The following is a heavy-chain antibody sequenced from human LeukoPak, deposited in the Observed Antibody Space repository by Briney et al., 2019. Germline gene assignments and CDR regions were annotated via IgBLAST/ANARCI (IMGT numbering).Heavy chain of an antibody. V-gene: IGHV4-4*07. D-gene: IGHD3-10*01. Sequence: KSSETLSLTCTVSGGSFSSYYWSWIRQPAGKGLEWIGRIYSSGSTNYNPSLKSRVTMSVDTSKNQFSLKLSSVTAADTAVYYCERVRAEYYGSGSHYKVWFDPWGQGTLVTVSS. J-gene: IGHJ5*02. CDR2: IYSSGST. CDR3: ERVRAEYYGSGSHYKVWFDP. CDR1: GGSFSSYY.